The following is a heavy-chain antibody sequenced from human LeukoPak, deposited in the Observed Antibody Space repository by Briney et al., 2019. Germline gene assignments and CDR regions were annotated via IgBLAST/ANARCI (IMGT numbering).Heavy chain of an antibody. CDR1: GFTFSSYG. J-gene: IGHJ3*02. Sequence: GGSLRLSCAASGFTFSSYGMHWVRQAPGKGLEWVAFIRYDGSNKYYADSVKGRFTISRDNSKNTLYLQMNSLRAEDTALYYCARRDIVVVPAAIFGAFDIWGQGTMVTVSS. V-gene: IGHV3-30*02. D-gene: IGHD2-2*02. CDR3: ARRDIVVVPAAIFGAFDI. CDR2: IRYDGSNK.